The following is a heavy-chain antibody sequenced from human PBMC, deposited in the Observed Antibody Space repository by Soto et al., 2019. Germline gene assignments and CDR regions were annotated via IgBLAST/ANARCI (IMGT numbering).Heavy chain of an antibody. Sequence: GASVKVSCKASGGTFSSYTISCVRQAPGQGLEWMGRIIPILGIANYAQKFQGRVTITADKSTSTAYMELSSLRSEDTAVYYCASLPAYYYDSSGYYVARAPRGAYGMDVWGQGTTVTVSS. V-gene: IGHV1-69*02. CDR1: GGTFSSYT. CDR3: ASLPAYYYDSSGYYVARAPRGAYGMDV. J-gene: IGHJ6*02. CDR2: IIPILGIA. D-gene: IGHD3-22*01.